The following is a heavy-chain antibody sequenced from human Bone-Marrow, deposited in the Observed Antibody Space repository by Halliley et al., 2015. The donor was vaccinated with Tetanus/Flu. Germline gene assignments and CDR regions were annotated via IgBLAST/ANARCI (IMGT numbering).Heavy chain of an antibody. J-gene: IGHJ1*01. V-gene: IGHV3-13*01. CDR2: TAGDT. CDR3: ARALTYYDILTGYYVGEYFDH. Sequence: TAGDTSYSGSVKGRFTISRENAKNSLYLQMNSLRAGDTAVYFCARALTYYDILTGYYVGEYFDHWGLGTLVTVSS. D-gene: IGHD3-9*01.